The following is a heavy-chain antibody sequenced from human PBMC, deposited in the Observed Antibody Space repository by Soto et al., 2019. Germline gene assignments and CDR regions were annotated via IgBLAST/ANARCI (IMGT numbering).Heavy chain of an antibody. CDR1: GFTFSIYV. CDR2: VSASAGPT. D-gene: IGHD6-6*01. V-gene: IGHV3-23*01. Sequence: EVQLLESGGGLVQPGGSLRLTCAASGFTFSIYVMTWVRQAPGKGLEWVSAVSASAGPTYYADSVKGRFSIFRDNSKNNLYLQRNSLTANDTAAYYCARVEGTARNAFDVWGHGTMVTVSS. CDR3: ARVEGTARNAFDV. J-gene: IGHJ3*01.